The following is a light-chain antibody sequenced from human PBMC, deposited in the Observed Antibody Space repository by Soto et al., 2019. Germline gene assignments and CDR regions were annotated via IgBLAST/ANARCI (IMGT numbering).Light chain of an antibody. Sequence: DIQLTQSPSFLSASVGDRVTITCRASQGISSFLAWYQQKPGKAPNLLISGASTLRTGVPSRFSGSGSGTEFPLTISSLQPEDFAAYYCQNLNTYPLTFGGGTKVEI. J-gene: IGKJ4*01. CDR3: QNLNTYPLT. CDR1: QGISSF. CDR2: GAS. V-gene: IGKV1-9*01.